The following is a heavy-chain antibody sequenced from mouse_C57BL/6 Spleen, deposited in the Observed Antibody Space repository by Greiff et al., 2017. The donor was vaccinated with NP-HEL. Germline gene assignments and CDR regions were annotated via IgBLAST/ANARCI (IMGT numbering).Heavy chain of an antibody. CDR2: INYDGSST. Sequence: EVKVVESEGGLVQPGSSMKLSCTASGFTFSDYYMAWVRQVPEKGLEWVANINYDGSSTYYLDSLKSRFIISRDNAKNILYLQMSSLKSEDTATYYCARGFYYYGNYAMDYWGQGTSVTVSS. D-gene: IGHD1-1*01. J-gene: IGHJ4*01. V-gene: IGHV5-16*01. CDR3: ARGFYYYGNYAMDY. CDR1: GFTFSDYY.